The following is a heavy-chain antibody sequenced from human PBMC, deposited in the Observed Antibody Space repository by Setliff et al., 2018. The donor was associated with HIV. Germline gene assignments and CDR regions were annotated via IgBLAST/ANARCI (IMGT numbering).Heavy chain of an antibody. V-gene: IGHV4-38-2*01. CDR2: IYHIGST. CDR3: ARLYSPPRGFDF. D-gene: IGHD5-12*01. J-gene: IGHJ4*02. Sequence: SETLSLTCAVSGYSISNGYYWAWSRQPTGKGVEWSGSIYHIGSTYYNPSLKSRVTISVDTSKNQFSLRLRAVTAADTAIYYCARLYSPPRGFDFWAQGTLVTVSS. CDR1: GYSISNGYY.